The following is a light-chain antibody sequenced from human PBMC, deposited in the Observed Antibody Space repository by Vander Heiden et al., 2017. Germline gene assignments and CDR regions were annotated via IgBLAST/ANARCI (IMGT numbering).Light chain of an antibody. J-gene: IGLJ2*01. CDR3: GSYAASNNLV. V-gene: IGLV2-8*01. CDR1: SSDVGYYNY. Sequence: QSALTQPPSASGSPGQSVTIHCTGTSSDVGYYNYVSWYHQHPGKAPSLMIYEVSRRPSGVPDRFSVSKSGNTASLTVSGLQAEDEADYYCGSYAASNNLVFGGGTKLTVL. CDR2: EVS.